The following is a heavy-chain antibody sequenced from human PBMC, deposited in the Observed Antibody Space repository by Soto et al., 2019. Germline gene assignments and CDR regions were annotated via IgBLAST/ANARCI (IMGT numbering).Heavy chain of an antibody. J-gene: IGHJ4*02. D-gene: IGHD3-9*01. V-gene: IGHV4-34*01. CDR2: INHSGST. CDR1: GGSFSGYY. CDR3: ARGIIRDDILTGYSYDY. Sequence: SETLSLTCAVYGGSFSGYYWSWIRQPPGKGLEWIGDINHSGSTNYNPSLKSRVTISVDTSKNQFSLKLSSVTAADTAVYYCARGIIRDDILTGYSYDYWGQGTLVTVSS.